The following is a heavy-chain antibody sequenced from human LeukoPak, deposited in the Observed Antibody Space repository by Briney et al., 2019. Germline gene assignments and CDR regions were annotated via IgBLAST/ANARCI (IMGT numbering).Heavy chain of an antibody. CDR1: GFXFSSYD. Sequence: PGGSLRLSCEASGFXFSSYDINWVRQGPGKGLEWVSYISSSGSTKNYADSVKGRFIISRDNAKNSLYLQMNSLRDEDTAVYYCATVRPFDYWGQGTVVTVSS. V-gene: IGHV3-48*02. CDR3: ATVRPFDY. D-gene: IGHD3-22*01. CDR2: ISSSGSTK. J-gene: IGHJ4*02.